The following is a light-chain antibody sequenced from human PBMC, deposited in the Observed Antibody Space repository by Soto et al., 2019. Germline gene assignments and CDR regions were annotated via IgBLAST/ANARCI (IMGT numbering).Light chain of an antibody. V-gene: IGKV3-15*01. CDR1: QSISSN. Sequence: EIVMTQSPATLSVSPGERATLSCRAIQSISSNLAWYQQKPGQAPRLLIFGASTRATGVPARFSGSGSGTEFILTISSLQSEDFATYYCQHFNNWPPELTFGGGTKVDIK. CDR3: QHFNNWPPELT. CDR2: GAS. J-gene: IGKJ4*01.